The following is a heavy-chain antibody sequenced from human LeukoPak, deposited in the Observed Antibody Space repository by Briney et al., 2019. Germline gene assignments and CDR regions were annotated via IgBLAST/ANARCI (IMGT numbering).Heavy chain of an antibody. CDR2: IYYSGST. CDR3: ARLPAYYDFWSGAQGYYYGMDV. D-gene: IGHD3-3*01. Sequence: SETLSLTCTVSGGSISIYYWSWIRQPPGKGLEWIGYIYYSGSTNYNPSVKSRVTISVDTSKNQFSLKLSSVTAADTAVYYCARLPAYYDFWSGAQGYYYGMDVWGQGTTVTVSS. J-gene: IGHJ6*02. CDR1: GGSISIYY. V-gene: IGHV4-59*08.